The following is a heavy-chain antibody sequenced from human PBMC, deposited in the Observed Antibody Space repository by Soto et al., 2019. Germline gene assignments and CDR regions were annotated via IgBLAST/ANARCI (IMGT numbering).Heavy chain of an antibody. V-gene: IGHV1-18*04. D-gene: IGHD2-15*01. CDR3: ARDPLNRYCSGGSCYLYYYGMDV. CDR1: GYRFTSNG. CDR2: ISAYSGNT. Sequence: GASVKVSCKASGYRFTSNGISWVRQAPGQGLEWMGWISAYSGNTNYAQKLQGRVTMTTDTSTSTAYMELRGLRAEDTAVYYCARDPLNRYCSGGSCYLYYYGMDVWGQGTTVTVSS. J-gene: IGHJ6*02.